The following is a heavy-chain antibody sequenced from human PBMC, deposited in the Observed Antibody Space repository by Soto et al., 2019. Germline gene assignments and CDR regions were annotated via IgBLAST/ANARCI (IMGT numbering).Heavy chain of an antibody. CDR2: IKSKTDGGTT. CDR1: GFTFSNAW. D-gene: IGHD3-22*01. CDR3: TTDPNPYYYDSSGCH. Sequence: EVQLVESGGGLVKPGGSLRLSCAASGFTFSNAWMNWVRQAPGKGLEWVGRIKSKTDGGTTDYAAPVKGRFTISRDDSKNTLYLQMNSLKTEDTAVYYCTTDPNPYYYDSSGCHWGQGTLVTVSS. J-gene: IGHJ1*01. V-gene: IGHV3-15*07.